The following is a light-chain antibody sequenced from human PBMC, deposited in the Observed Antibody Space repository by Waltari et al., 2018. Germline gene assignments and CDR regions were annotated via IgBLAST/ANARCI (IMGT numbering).Light chain of an antibody. J-gene: IGKJ2*01. V-gene: IGKV3-15*01. CDR2: GAS. Sequence: EIVMTQSPATLSVSPGESATLSCSASQSISSNLAWYQHKPGQPPRLLVYGASTRATGFPARFSGSGSGTEFTLTISSLQSEDFAVYYCQQYSEWPYTFGQGTKLEIK. CDR3: QQYSEWPYT. CDR1: QSISSN.